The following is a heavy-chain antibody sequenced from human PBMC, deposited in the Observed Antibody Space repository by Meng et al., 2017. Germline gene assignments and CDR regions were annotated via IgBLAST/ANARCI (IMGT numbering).Heavy chain of an antibody. CDR3: ARDEDISAAGKLFGDY. J-gene: IGHJ4*02. D-gene: IGHD6-25*01. CDR2: INPKSGDT. Sequence: QVQLVQSGAGVKKPGASVKVSCKPSGYNFPDYYIHWVRRAPGQGLEWMGRINPKSGDTHYAQKFQARATMTGDTSISTAYMELSGLRSDDTAMYYCARDEDISAAGKLFGDYWGQGTLVTVSS. V-gene: IGHV1-2*06. CDR1: GYNFPDYY.